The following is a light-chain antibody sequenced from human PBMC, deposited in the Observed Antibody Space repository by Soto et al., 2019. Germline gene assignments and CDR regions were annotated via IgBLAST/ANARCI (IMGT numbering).Light chain of an antibody. CDR1: QSVASN. V-gene: IGKV3-15*01. CDR2: GAS. J-gene: IGKJ2*01. CDR3: QQYHNWPPQYT. Sequence: EIVMTQSPASLSVSPGDGATLSCRASQSVASNVAWYQQKPGQGPRLLIHGASTRAVGVPARFSGSGSGTDFSLTIHSLQSEDFAVYYCQQYHNWPPQYTFGQGRSCRSN.